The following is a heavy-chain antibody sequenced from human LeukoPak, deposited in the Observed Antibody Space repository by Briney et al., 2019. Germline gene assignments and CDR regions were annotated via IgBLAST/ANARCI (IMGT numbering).Heavy chain of an antibody. Sequence: GGSLRLSCAASGLTFSSYWMSWVRQAPGKGLEWVANIEQDGSEKYYVDSVKGRFTISRDNAKNSLYLQMNSLRAEDTAVYYCARDSSYYYGSGYMDVWGKGTTVTVSS. CDR3: ARDSSYYYGSGYMDV. CDR1: GLTFSSYW. V-gene: IGHV3-7*01. D-gene: IGHD3-10*01. J-gene: IGHJ6*03. CDR2: IEQDGSEK.